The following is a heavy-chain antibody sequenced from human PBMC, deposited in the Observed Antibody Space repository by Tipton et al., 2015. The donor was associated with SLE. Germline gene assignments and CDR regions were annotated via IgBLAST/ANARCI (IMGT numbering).Heavy chain of an antibody. V-gene: IGHV4-59*11. CDR2: ISYSGNT. D-gene: IGHD1-26*01. J-gene: IGHJ3*02. CDR3: ARTLGAIAHTVYDAFDI. CDR1: GGSISSHY. Sequence: TLSLTCTVSGGSISSHYWSWIRQPPGKGLEWIGYISYSGNTNYNPSLKSRVTISVDTSKNQFSLKLSFVTAADTAVYYCARTLGAIAHTVYDAFDIWGQGKMVTVSS.